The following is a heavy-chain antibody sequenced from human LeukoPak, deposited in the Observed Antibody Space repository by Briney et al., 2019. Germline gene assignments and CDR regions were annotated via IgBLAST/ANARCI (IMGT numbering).Heavy chain of an antibody. J-gene: IGHJ3*02. CDR3: AKDGGYGDYFDAFDI. CDR1: GFTVSSNY. D-gene: IGHD4-17*01. Sequence: GGSLRLSCAASGFTVSSNYMSWVRQAPGKGLEWVSAISGSGGSTYYADSVKGRFTISRDNSKNTLYLQMNSLRAEDTAVYYCAKDGGYGDYFDAFDIWGQGTMVTVSS. CDR2: ISGSGGST. V-gene: IGHV3-23*01.